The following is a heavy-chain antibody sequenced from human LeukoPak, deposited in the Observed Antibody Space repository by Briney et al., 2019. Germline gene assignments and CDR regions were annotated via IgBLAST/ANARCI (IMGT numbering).Heavy chain of an antibody. V-gene: IGHV4-59*01. CDR1: GGSISSYY. D-gene: IGHD3-9*01. J-gene: IGHJ4*02. CDR2: ISYSGST. Sequence: SETLPLTCTVSGGSISSYYWSWIRQPPGKGLEWIGYISYSGSTNYNPSLKSRVTISLDTSKSQFSLKLASVTAADTAVYYCARSTSTMTAYVYWGQGTLVTVSS. CDR3: ARSTSTMTAYVY.